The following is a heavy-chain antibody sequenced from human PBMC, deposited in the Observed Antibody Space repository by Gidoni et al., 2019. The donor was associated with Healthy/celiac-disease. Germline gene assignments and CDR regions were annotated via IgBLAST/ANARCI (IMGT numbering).Heavy chain of an antibody. V-gene: IGHV3-23*01. Sequence: EVQLLESGGGLVQPGGSLRLSCAASGFTFSSYAMSWVRQAPGKGLEWVSAISGSGGSTYYADSVKGRFTISRDNSKNTLYLQMNSLRAEDTAVYYCAGPLNWYDYYYYYYMDVWGKGTTVTVSS. D-gene: IGHD1-20*01. CDR3: AGPLNWYDYYYYYYMDV. CDR1: GFTFSSYA. CDR2: ISGSGGST. J-gene: IGHJ6*03.